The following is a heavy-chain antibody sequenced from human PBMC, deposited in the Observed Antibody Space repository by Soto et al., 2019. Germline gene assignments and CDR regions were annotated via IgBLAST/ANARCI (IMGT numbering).Heavy chain of an antibody. CDR1: GFIFSSNA. J-gene: IGHJ5*02. CDR3: TRADPTVTLSVFDP. CDR2: ISYDGSSK. D-gene: IGHD4-17*01. V-gene: IGHV3-30-3*01. Sequence: QVQLVESGGGVVQPGRSLRLSCAASGFIFSSNAMLWVRQAPGKGLEWVAVISYDGSSKYYADSVKGRFTISRDNSKNTLYLQMNSLSAEYTAVYYCTRADPTVTLSVFDPWGQGTLVTVSS.